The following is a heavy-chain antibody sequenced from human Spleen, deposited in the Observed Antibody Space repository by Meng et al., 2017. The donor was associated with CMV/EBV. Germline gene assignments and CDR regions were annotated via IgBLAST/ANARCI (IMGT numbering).Heavy chain of an antibody. D-gene: IGHD2-2*01. J-gene: IGHJ5*02. Sequence: QVQLVESGGGLVKPGGSLRLSCAASGFTFSDYYMSWIRQAPGKGLEWVSYISSSSSYTNYADSVKGRFTISRDNAKNSLYLQMNSLRAEDTAVYYCARDFGVVPAAGNWFDPWGQGTLVTVSS. CDR1: GFTFSDYY. CDR3: ARDFGVVPAAGNWFDP. V-gene: IGHV3-11*05. CDR2: ISSSSSYT.